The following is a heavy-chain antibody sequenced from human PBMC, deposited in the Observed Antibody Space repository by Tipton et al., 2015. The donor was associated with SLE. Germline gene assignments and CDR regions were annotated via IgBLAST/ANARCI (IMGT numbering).Heavy chain of an antibody. D-gene: IGHD6-13*01. V-gene: IGHV4-59*08. J-gene: IGHJ6*02. CDR2: IYYSGGT. CDR1: GGSVSPYY. Sequence: TLSLTCTVPGGSVSPYYWSWIRQSPGKGLEWIGYIYYSGGTNYNPSLKSRVTMSVDTSKNQFSLKLSSVTIADTAIYYCARGGWGEQQILEADDYGMDVWGQGTTVTVYS. CDR3: ARGGWGEQQILEADDYGMDV.